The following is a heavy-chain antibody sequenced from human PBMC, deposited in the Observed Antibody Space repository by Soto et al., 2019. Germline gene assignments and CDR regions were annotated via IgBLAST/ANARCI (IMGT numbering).Heavy chain of an antibody. V-gene: IGHV1-3*01. Sequence: ASVKFSCKASGYSFSTHSMHWVRQAPGQGLEWTGWINGGNGNTKYSQKFRDRVTITRDASASTGYMELSSLRSEDTAVYYCARGKGMEENYYYYGMDVWGQGTTVTVSS. CDR1: GYSFSTHS. CDR3: ARGKGMEENYYYYGMDV. J-gene: IGHJ6*02. D-gene: IGHD1-1*01. CDR2: INGGNGNT.